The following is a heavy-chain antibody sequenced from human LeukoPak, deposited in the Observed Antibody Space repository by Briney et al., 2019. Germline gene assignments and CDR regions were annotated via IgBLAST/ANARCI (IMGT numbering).Heavy chain of an antibody. CDR1: GGSISSSSYY. CDR3: ARDRWLQLRGVDY. D-gene: IGHD5-24*01. Sequence: SETLSLTCTVSGGSISSSSYYWGWIRQPPGKGLEWIGSIYYSGSTYYNPSLKSRVTISVDTSKNQFSLKLSSVTAADTAVYYCARDRWLQLRGVDYWGQGTLVTVSS. CDR2: IYYSGST. V-gene: IGHV4-39*07. J-gene: IGHJ4*02.